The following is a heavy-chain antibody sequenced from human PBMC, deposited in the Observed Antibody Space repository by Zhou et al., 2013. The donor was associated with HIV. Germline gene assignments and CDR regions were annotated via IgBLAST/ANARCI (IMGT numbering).Heavy chain of an antibody. CDR3: ARDQKMAAAGTFVDY. CDR2: INPTSGAT. CDR1: GYTFTGYY. D-gene: IGHD6-13*01. J-gene: IGHJ4*02. Sequence: QVQLVQSGAEVKKPGASVKVSCKASGYTFTGYYVHWVRQAPGQGLEWMGWINPTSGATNYGQKFQGRVTMTRDTSISTAYMELSSLRSDDTAMYYCARDQKMAAAGTFVDYWGQGTLVTVSS. V-gene: IGHV1-2*02.